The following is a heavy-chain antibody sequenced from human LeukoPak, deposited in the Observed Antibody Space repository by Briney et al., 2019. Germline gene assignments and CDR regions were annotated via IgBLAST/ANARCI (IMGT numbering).Heavy chain of an antibody. CDR2: IKQDGSEK. J-gene: IGHJ5*02. D-gene: IGHD3-16*01. Sequence: AGGSLRLSCAASGFIFKDYCMIWVRQAPGKGLEWVANIKQDGSEKYYVDSVKGRFTISRDNAKNSLYLQMNTLRAEDTAMYYCAKDAQPRSRWFDPWGQGTLVTVSS. CDR3: AKDAQPRSRWFDP. CDR1: GFIFKDYC. V-gene: IGHV3-7*03.